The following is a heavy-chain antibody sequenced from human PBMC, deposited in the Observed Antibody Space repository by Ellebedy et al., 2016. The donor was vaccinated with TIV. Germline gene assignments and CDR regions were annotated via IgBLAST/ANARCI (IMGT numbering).Heavy chain of an antibody. V-gene: IGHV4-30-4*01. Sequence: LRLSCAVTGGSINSHDHYWSWIRQTPGKGLEWIGYIFYNGIAYYNPSLKSRVTISLDMPKNQFSLTLRSATAADTAVYYCARAIVGFGDYIDYWGQGSLVTVSS. CDR1: GGSINSHDHY. J-gene: IGHJ4*02. CDR2: IFYNGIA. CDR3: ARAIVGFGDYIDY. D-gene: IGHD1-26*01.